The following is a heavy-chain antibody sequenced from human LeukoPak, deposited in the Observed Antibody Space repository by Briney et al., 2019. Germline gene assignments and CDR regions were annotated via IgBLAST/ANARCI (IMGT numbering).Heavy chain of an antibody. CDR3: AKGPVRGCFDY. J-gene: IGHJ4*02. V-gene: IGHV3-48*03. D-gene: IGHD3-16*01. Sequence: GGSLRLSCAASGFTFSSYEMNWVRQAPGKGLEWVSYISSSGDIIYYADSVKGRFTISRDNSKNTLYLQMNSLRAEDTAVYYCAKGPVRGCFDYWGQGTLVTVSS. CDR1: GFTFSSYE. CDR2: ISSSGDII.